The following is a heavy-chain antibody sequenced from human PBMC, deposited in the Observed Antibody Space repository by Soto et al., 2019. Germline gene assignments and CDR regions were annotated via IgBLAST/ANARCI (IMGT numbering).Heavy chain of an antibody. Sequence: EVQLVESGGGGIQPGGSLRLSCAASGFTVSSNYMSWVRQAPGKGLEWVSVIYSGGSTYYADSVKGRFTISRDNSKNTLYLQMNRLRAEDTAVYYCARDRVESGYPEYFQHWGHGNLVNVSS. D-gene: IGHD3-22*01. CDR1: GFTVSSNY. V-gene: IGHV3-53*01. CDR3: ARDRVESGYPEYFQH. CDR2: IYSGGST. J-gene: IGHJ1*01.